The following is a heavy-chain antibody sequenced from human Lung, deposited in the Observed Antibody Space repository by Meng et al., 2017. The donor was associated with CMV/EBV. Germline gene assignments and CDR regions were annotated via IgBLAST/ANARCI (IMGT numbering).Heavy chain of an antibody. J-gene: IGHJ5*02. D-gene: IGHD2-8*01. Sequence: VQRQESGPGLVKPSQTPSLTCTVSGGSIGSGGYYWSWIRQHPGKGLEWIGYIYYTGSTFYNPSLKSRVTISVDTSKNQFSLKLSSVTAADTAVFYCARVWANGEGWFDPWGQGTLVTVSS. CDR3: ARVWANGEGWFDP. CDR2: IYYTGST. V-gene: IGHV4-31*03. CDR1: GGSIGSGGYY.